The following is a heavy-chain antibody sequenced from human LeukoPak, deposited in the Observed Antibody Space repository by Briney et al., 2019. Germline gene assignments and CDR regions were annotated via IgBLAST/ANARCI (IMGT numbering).Heavy chain of an antibody. V-gene: IGHV4-59*01. J-gene: IGHJ6*02. Sequence: PSETLSLTCTVSGGSISSYYWSWIRQPPGKGLEWIGYIYYSGSTNYNPSLKSRVTISVDTSKNQFSLKLSSVTAADTAVYYCARDEGQYGMDVWGRGTTVTVSS. CDR2: IYYSGST. CDR1: GGSISSYY. CDR3: ARDEGQYGMDV.